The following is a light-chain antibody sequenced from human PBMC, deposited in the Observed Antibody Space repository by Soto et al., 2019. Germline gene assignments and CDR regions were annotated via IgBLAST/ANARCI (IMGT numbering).Light chain of an antibody. CDR1: SSNIGAGYD. Sequence: QSVLTQPPSVSGAPGQRVSISCTGTSSNIGAGYDVHWYQHRPGTAPKLLIFGDINRPSGVPDRFSGSKSGTSASLAITGLQAEDEADYYCQSYDSSLSISVFGGGTKVTVL. CDR2: GDI. J-gene: IGLJ2*01. CDR3: QSYDSSLSISV. V-gene: IGLV1-40*01.